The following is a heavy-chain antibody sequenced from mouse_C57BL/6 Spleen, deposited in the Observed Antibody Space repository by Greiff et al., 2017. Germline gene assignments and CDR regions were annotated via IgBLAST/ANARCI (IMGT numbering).Heavy chain of an antibody. CDR1: GYTFTSYW. D-gene: IGHD2-5*01. V-gene: IGHV1-52*01. J-gene: IGHJ2*01. CDR3: ARDSKRGGYFDY. Sequence: VQLQQPGAELVRPGSSVKLSCKASGYTFTSYWMHWVKQRPIQGLEWIGNIDPSDSETHYNQKFKDKATLTVDKSSSTAYMQLSSLTSEDSAVYYCARDSKRGGYFDYWGQGTTLTVSS. CDR2: IDPSDSET.